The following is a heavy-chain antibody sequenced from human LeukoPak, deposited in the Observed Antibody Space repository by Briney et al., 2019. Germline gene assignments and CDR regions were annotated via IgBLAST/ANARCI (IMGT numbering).Heavy chain of an antibody. Sequence: GGSLRLSCAASGFTFSSYAMSWVRQAPGKGLEWVSAISGSGGSTYYADFVKGRFTISRDNYKNTLYLQMNSLRAEDPAVYYCAISGGYWAWAHWGQGTLVTVSS. V-gene: IGHV3-23*01. CDR3: AISGGYWAWAH. J-gene: IGHJ4*02. D-gene: IGHD1-26*01. CDR1: GFTFSSYA. CDR2: ISGSGGST.